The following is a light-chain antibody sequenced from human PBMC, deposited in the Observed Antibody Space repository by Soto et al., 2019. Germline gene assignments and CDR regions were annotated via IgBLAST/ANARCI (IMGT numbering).Light chain of an antibody. CDR2: EVS. CDR3: SSYTSSNNII. CDR1: SSDVGGYNY. Sequence: QSLLTHPASVSGSPGHSITISCTGTSSDVGGYNYVSWYQQHPGKAPKVMIFEVSRRPSGVSNRFSGSKAGDTASLTISGLQAEEEADYYCSSYTSSNNIIFGTGTKVTVL. V-gene: IGLV2-14*01. J-gene: IGLJ1*01.